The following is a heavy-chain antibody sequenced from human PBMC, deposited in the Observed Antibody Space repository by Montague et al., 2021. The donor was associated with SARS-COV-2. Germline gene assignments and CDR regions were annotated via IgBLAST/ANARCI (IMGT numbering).Heavy chain of an antibody. CDR3: SRWYYGAGSYPH. V-gene: IGHV4-38-2*01. Sequence: SETLSLTCSVSGYSISSGYYCGWIRQPPGKGLVWFGNIYHSGGTYYSQSLKSRVAVSVDTSKNQFSLRLSSVTAADTAVYYCSRWYYGAGSYPHWGQGTLVTVSS. D-gene: IGHD3-10*01. CDR1: GYSISSGYY. CDR2: IYHSGGT. J-gene: IGHJ4*02.